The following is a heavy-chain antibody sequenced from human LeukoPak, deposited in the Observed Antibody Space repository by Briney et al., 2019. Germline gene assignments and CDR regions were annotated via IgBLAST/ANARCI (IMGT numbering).Heavy chain of an antibody. CDR2: VSGYNGNT. CDR3: ARGDSFDP. D-gene: IGHD2-21*01. Sequence: ASVKVSYKPSGYTFTRYDINWVRQAPGQGLEWMGWVSGYNGNTNYAQKFEGRVAMTTDTSSSTAYMELRSLRSDDTAIYYCARGDSFDPWGQGTLVTVSS. CDR1: GYTFTRYD. J-gene: IGHJ5*02. V-gene: IGHV1-18*01.